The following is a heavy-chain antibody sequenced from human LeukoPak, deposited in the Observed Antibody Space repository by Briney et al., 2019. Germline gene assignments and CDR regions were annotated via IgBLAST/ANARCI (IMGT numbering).Heavy chain of an antibody. D-gene: IGHD3-22*01. CDR2: INPNSGGT. CDR3: ARDYYDSSGYGSFDY. V-gene: IGHV1-2*02. J-gene: IGHJ4*02. CDR1: GYTFTGYY. Sequence: ASVKVSCKASGYTFTGYYMHWVRQAPGQGLEWMGWINPNSGGTNYAQKFQGRVTMTRDTSISTACMELSRLRSDDTAVFYCARDYYDSSGYGSFDYWGQGTLVTVSS.